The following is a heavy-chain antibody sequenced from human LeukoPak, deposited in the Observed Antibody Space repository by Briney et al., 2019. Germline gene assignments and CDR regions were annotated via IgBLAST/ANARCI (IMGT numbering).Heavy chain of an antibody. Sequence: PSETLSLTCAVYGGSFSGYYWSWIRQPPGKGLEWIGEINHSGSTNYNPSLKSRVTISVDTSKNQFSLKLSSVAAADTAVYYCARRGSIAVAGAPVYWGQGTLVTASS. J-gene: IGHJ4*02. CDR3: ARRGSIAVAGAPVY. CDR2: INHSGST. D-gene: IGHD6-19*01. CDR1: GGSFSGYY. V-gene: IGHV4-34*01.